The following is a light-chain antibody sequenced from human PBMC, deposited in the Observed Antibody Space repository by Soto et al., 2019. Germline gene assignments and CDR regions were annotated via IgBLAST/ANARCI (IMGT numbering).Light chain of an antibody. CDR1: QAVSTN. Sequence: EIVMTQSPATLSVSPGEGATLSCRASQAVSTNLAWYQEKPGQAPKLLISGASSRATGIPDRFSGSGSGTDFTLTISSLEPEDFAVYYCQQYENSRGTFGQGTKVDIK. CDR3: QQYENSRGT. V-gene: IGKV3D-15*01. J-gene: IGKJ1*01. CDR2: GAS.